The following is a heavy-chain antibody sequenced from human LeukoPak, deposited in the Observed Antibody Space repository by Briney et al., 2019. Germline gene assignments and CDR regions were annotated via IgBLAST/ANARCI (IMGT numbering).Heavy chain of an antibody. D-gene: IGHD4-23*01. J-gene: IGHJ6*02. V-gene: IGHV3-30*04. CDR2: ISYDGSNK. CDR3: ARETTVVPTYYYGMDV. Sequence: GRSLRLSCAASGFTFSSYAMHWVCQAPGKGLEWVAVISYDGSNKYYADSVKGRFTISRDNSKNTLYLQMNSLRAEDTAVYYCARETTVVPTYYYGMDVWGQGTTVTVSS. CDR1: GFTFSSYA.